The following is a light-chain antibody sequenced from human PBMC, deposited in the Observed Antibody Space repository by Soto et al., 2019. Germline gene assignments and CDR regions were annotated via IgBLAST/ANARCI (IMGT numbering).Light chain of an antibody. J-gene: IGKJ1*01. CDR1: QSGSTN. CDR2: DAS. Sequence: EIVLTKSPATLSVSPGERATLSWRASQSGSTNLAWYQQKPGQAPRLRIDDASNRATGIPARVSGSGSGTDGTLTISSLQSEDFAVEDCQQYNNWPRTFGQGTKVDI. CDR3: QQYNNWPRT. V-gene: IGKV3D-15*01.